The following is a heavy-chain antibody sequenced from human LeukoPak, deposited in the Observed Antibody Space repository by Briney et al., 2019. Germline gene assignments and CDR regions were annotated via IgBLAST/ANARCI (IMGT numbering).Heavy chain of an antibody. CDR1: GGSISSSSYY. CDR3: ARERSNYYDSSGYDY. CDR2: IYTSGST. V-gene: IGHV4-39*07. D-gene: IGHD3-22*01. Sequence: PSETLSLTCTVSGGSISSSSYYWGWIRQPPGKGLEWIGRIYTSGSTNYNPSLKSRVTMSVDTSKNQFSLKLSSVTAADTAVYYCARERSNYYDSSGYDYWGQGTLVTVSS. J-gene: IGHJ4*02.